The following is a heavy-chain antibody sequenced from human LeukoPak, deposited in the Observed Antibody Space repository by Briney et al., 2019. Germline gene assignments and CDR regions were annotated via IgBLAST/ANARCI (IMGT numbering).Heavy chain of an antibody. Sequence: GGSLRLSCAASGFTFSSYEINWVRQTPWKGLEWVSSISGGGASTYYADSVKGRFTISRDNSKNTLYLQMNSLRAEDTAVYYCTKKAYYGSGSAFDYWGQGTLVTVSS. CDR3: TKKAYYGSGSAFDY. CDR2: ISGGGAST. V-gene: IGHV3-23*01. J-gene: IGHJ4*02. D-gene: IGHD3-10*01. CDR1: GFTFSSYE.